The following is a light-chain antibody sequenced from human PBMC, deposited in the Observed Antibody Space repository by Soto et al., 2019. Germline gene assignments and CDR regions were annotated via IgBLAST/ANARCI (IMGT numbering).Light chain of an antibody. Sequence: QTVVTQEPSFSVSPGGTVTLTCGLSSDSVSTSYYPSWYQQTPGQAPRTLIYSTNTRSSGVPDRFSGSILGNKAALTITGAQADDESDYYCVLYMGSAYWVFGGGTKLTVL. CDR3: VLYMGSAYWV. V-gene: IGLV8-61*01. CDR2: STN. J-gene: IGLJ3*02. CDR1: SDSVSTSYY.